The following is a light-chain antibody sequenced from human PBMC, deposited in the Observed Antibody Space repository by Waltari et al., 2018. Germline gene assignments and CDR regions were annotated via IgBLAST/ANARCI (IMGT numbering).Light chain of an antibody. CDR2: GAS. CDR3: QQYNDWPFT. Sequence: EIVMTQSPATLSVSPGDRATLSCRASQSVASNLAWYQQKPGQAPRRLIYGASNWATGIPARFSGSGSGTDFTLTISSLQSEDFAVYYCQQYNDWPFTFGPGTKVDFK. CDR1: QSVASN. J-gene: IGKJ3*01. V-gene: IGKV3-15*01.